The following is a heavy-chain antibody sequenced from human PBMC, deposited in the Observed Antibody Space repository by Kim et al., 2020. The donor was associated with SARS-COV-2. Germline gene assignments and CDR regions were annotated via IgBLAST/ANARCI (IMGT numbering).Heavy chain of an antibody. V-gene: IGHV4-4*02. Sequence: SETLSLTCAVSGGSISSSNWWSWVRQPPGKGLEWIGEIYHSGSTNYNPSLKSRVTISVDKSKNQFSLKLSSVTAADTAVYYCARGPRGGYSSGWSLDYWGQGTLVTVSS. CDR3: ARGPRGGYSSGWSLDY. J-gene: IGHJ4*02. D-gene: IGHD6-19*01. CDR2: IYHSGST. CDR1: GGSISSSNW.